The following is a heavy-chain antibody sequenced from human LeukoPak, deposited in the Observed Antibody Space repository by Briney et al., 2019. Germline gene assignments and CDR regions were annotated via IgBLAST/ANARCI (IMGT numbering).Heavy chain of an antibody. CDR1: GGSISSGGYY. CDR3: ARAHSSNYYPFDY. CDR2: IYYSGST. V-gene: IGHV4-31*03. D-gene: IGHD3-22*01. Sequence: PSETLSLTCTVSGGSISSGGYYWSWIRQHPGKGLEWIGYIYYSGSTYYNPSLKSRVTISVDTSKNQFSLKLTSVTAADTAVYYCARAHSSNYYPFDYWGQGTLVTVSS. J-gene: IGHJ4*02.